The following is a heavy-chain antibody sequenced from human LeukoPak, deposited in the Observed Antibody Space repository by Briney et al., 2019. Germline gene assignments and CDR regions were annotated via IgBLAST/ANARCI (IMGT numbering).Heavy chain of an antibody. CDR2: VYSGGTT. Sequence: PGGSLRISCAVSGFTITSNYMSWVRQAPGKGLEWVSVVYSGGTTYYADSVKGRFAISRDNSKNTLYLQMNSLRAEDTAVYYCASVDYDILTGYPSWFDPWGQGTLVTVSS. CDR3: ASVDYDILTGYPSWFDP. V-gene: IGHV3-53*01. D-gene: IGHD3-9*01. J-gene: IGHJ5*02. CDR1: GFTITSNY.